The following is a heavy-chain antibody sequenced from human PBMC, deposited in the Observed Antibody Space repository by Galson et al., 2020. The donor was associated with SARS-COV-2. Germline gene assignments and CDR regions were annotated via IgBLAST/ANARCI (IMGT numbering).Heavy chain of an antibody. D-gene: IGHD3-16*01. CDR2: IYCDDDK. CDR1: GFSLNTNGVG. Sequence: KMSGPTLVKPTPTLTLTCTFSGFSLNTNGVGVGWIRQPPGKALEWLALIYCDDDKRYSPSMTSRLTITKDTSKNQVVLTMTNMDPVYTATYYCAHRLCGQGMGGLACGFDPWGQGTLVTVSS. V-gene: IGHV2-5*02. CDR3: AHRLCGQGMGGLACGFDP. J-gene: IGHJ5*02.